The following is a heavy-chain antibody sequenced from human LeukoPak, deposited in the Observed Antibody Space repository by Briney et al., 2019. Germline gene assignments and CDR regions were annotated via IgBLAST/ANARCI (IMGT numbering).Heavy chain of an antibody. D-gene: IGHD1-7*01. CDR3: ARDNWNYGSSMDV. J-gene: IGHJ6*02. CDR2: INHSGST. Sequence: PSETLSLTCAVYGGSFSGYYWSWTRQPPGKGLEWIGEINHSGSTNYNPSLKSRVTISVDTSKNQFSLKLSSVTAADTAVYHCARDNWNYGSSMDVWGQGTTVTVSS. CDR1: GGSFSGYY. V-gene: IGHV4-34*01.